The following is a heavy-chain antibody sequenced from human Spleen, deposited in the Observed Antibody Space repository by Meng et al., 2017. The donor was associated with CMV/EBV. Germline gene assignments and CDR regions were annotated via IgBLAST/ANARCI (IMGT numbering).Heavy chain of an antibody. J-gene: IGHJ5*02. CDR2: INHSGST. CDR1: GSLSGYY. V-gene: IGHV4-34*01. Sequence: GSLSGYYWSWDRQPPGKGLEWSGEINHSGSTNYNPSLKSRVTISVDTSKNQSSLKLSSVTAADTAVYYCARGLYDFWSGYNKNWFDPWGQGTLVTVSS. CDR3: ARGLYDFWSGYNKNWFDP. D-gene: IGHD3-3*01.